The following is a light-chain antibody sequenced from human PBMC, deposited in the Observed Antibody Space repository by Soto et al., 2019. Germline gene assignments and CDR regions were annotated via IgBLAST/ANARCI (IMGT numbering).Light chain of an antibody. CDR2: EVS. Sequence: QSALTQPASVSGSPGQSITISCSGASSDIGPYDYVSWYQHYPGRAPKLLIYEVSNRPSGVSYRFSGSKSGNTASLTISGLQAEDEGDYYCTTFAPGRIYVFGSGTKLTVL. V-gene: IGLV2-14*01. CDR1: SSDIGPYDY. CDR3: TTFAPGRIYV. J-gene: IGLJ1*01.